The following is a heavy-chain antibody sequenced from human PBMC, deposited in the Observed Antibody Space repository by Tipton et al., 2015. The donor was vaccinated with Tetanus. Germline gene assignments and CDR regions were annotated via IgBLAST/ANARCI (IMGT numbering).Heavy chain of an antibody. J-gene: IGHJ4*02. V-gene: IGHV4-4*08. CDR3: ARLREIVSRSGWAFDY. Sequence: TLSLTCTVSGDSISSYYWNWIRQSPVKGLEWIGYINSGSTHYNPSLKSRVTMSVDTSKKDFSVRLGSVTAADTAIYYCARLREIVSRSGWAFDYWGQGLLVTVSS. CDR2: INSGST. D-gene: IGHD5/OR15-5a*01. CDR1: GDSISSYY.